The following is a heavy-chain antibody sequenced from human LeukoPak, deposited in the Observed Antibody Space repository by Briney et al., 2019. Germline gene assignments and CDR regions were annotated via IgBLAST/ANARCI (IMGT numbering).Heavy chain of an antibody. Sequence: GGSLRLSCAASGSTFSTYAMSWVRQAPGKGLEWVSAISGSGGSTYYADSVKGRFTISRDNSKNTLYLQMNSLRAEDTAVYYCAKRFGGYYFDYWGQGTLVTVSS. CDR1: GSTFSTYA. CDR3: AKRFGGYYFDY. CDR2: ISGSGGST. V-gene: IGHV3-23*01. J-gene: IGHJ4*02. D-gene: IGHD3-16*01.